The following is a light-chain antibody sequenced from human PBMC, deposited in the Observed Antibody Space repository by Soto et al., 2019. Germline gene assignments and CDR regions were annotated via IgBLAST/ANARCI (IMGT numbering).Light chain of an antibody. CDR3: CLYLGGTSV. CDR2: DDD. J-gene: IGLJ7*01. CDR1: SGDVGNYNL. Sequence: QSALTQPASVSGSPGQSITISCSGVSGDVGNYNLVSWYQQYPGKAPALLIYDDDKRPSGVSNRFSGSKSDSTASLTISGLQAEDEADYYCCLYLGGTSVFGGGTKLTVL. V-gene: IGLV2-23*01.